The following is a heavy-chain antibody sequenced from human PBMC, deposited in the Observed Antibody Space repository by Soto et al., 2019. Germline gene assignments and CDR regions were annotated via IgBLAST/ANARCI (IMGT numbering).Heavy chain of an antibody. CDR2: TYYRSKWYN. J-gene: IGHJ6*02. CDR3: ARERVDTERYYYYGMDV. Sequence: LXLTCAILWESVSSHSSAWNWIRQSPSRGLEWLGRTYYRSKWYNDYAVSVKSRITINPDTSKNQFSLQLNSVTPEDTAVYYCARERVDTERYYYYGMDVWGQGTTVTVSS. V-gene: IGHV6-1*01. CDR1: WESVSSHSSA. D-gene: IGHD5-18*01.